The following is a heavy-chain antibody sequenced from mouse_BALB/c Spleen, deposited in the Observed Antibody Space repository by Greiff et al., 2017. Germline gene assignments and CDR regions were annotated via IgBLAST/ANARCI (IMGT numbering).Heavy chain of an antibody. CDR3: AITTVVATPMDY. D-gene: IGHD1-1*01. V-gene: IGHV1-69*02. J-gene: IGHJ4*01. CDR2: IDPSDSYT. Sequence: QVQLQQPGAELVKPGASVKLSCKASGYTFTSYWMHWVKQRPGQGLEWIGEIDPSDSYTNYNQKFKGKATLTVDKSSSTAYMQLSSLTSEDSAVYSCAITTVVATPMDYWGQGTSVTVSS. CDR1: GYTFTSYW.